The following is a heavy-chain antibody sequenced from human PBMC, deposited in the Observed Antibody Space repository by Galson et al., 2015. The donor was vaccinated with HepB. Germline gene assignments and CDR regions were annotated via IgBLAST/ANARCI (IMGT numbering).Heavy chain of an antibody. D-gene: IGHD2-2*01. CDR3: ARSRPYCSSTSCYQGRVRGPSWFDP. CDR1: GYTFTGYY. V-gene: IGHV1-2*02. CDR2: INPNSGGT. Sequence: SVKVSCKASGYTFTGYYMHWVRQAPGQGLEWMGWINPNSGGTNYAQKFQGRVTMTRDTSISTAYMELSRLRSDDTAVYYCARSRPYCSSTSCYQGRVRGPSWFDPWGQGTLVTVSS. J-gene: IGHJ5*02.